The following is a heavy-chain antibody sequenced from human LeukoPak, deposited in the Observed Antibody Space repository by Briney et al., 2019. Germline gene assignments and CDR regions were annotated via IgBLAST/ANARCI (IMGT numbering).Heavy chain of an antibody. CDR1: GFTFDDYG. CDR2: IKSKTDGGTT. CDR3: TTRQGGGYSYDY. Sequence: GGSLRLSCAASGFTFDDYGMSWVRQAPGKGLEWVGRIKSKTDGGTTDYAAPVKGRFTISRDDSKNTLYLQMNSLKTEDTAVYYCTTRQGGGYSYDYWGQGTLVTVSS. J-gene: IGHJ4*02. D-gene: IGHD5-18*01. V-gene: IGHV3-15*01.